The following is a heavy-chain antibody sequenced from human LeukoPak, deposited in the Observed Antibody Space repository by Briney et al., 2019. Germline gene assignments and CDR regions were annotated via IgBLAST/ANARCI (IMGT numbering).Heavy chain of an antibody. CDR3: ARGSSVVYCSSTSCLEYYFDY. Sequence: PGGSLRLSCAASGFTFSSYAMSWVRQAPGKGLEWVSVVSNDGSNQDYTDSVKGRFIISRDDAKSTVYLQMNSLRAEDTAVYYCARGSSVVYCSSTSCLEYYFDYWGQGTLVTVSS. V-gene: IGHV3-30-3*01. CDR1: GFTFSSYA. D-gene: IGHD2-2*01. J-gene: IGHJ4*02. CDR2: VSNDGSNQ.